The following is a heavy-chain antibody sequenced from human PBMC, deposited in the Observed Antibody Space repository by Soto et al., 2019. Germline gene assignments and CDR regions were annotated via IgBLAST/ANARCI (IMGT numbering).Heavy chain of an antibody. Sequence: GASVKVSCKASGGTFSSYAISWVRQAPGQGLEWMGGIIPIFGTANYAQKFQGRVTITADESTSTAYMELSSLRSEDTAVYYCARDGDSGYGDYYYGMDVWGQGTTVTAP. J-gene: IGHJ6*02. V-gene: IGHV1-69*13. D-gene: IGHD4-17*01. CDR2: IIPIFGTA. CDR1: GGTFSSYA. CDR3: ARDGDSGYGDYYYGMDV.